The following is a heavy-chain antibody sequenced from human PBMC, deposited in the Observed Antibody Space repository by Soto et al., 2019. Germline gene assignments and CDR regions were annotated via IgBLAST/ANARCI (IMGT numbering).Heavy chain of an antibody. V-gene: IGHV3-7*01. CDR2: IKQDGSEK. CDR3: ARDKTTQYDY. CDR1: GFTFSSYL. Sequence: GGSLRLSCAASGFTFSSYLMSWVRQAPGKGLEWVANIKQDGSEKYYVDSVKGRFTISRDNAKNSLYLQMNSLRAEDTAVYYCARDKTTQYDYWGQGTLVTVSS. J-gene: IGHJ4*02. D-gene: IGHD1-7*01.